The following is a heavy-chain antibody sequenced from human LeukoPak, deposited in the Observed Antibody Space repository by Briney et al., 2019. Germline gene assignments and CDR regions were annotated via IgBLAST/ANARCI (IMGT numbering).Heavy chain of an antibody. D-gene: IGHD1-26*01. Sequence: GGSVRLSCAASGFTFRSYSMTWVRQAPGKGLEWVSTVTNSGSNTYYADSVKGRFTNSRDNSKNTLYLQMSSLRADDTAVYYCAKTMGAIDHDYWGQGTLVIVSS. J-gene: IGHJ4*02. CDR2: VTNSGSNT. CDR1: GFTFRSYS. V-gene: IGHV3-23*01. CDR3: AKTMGAIDHDY.